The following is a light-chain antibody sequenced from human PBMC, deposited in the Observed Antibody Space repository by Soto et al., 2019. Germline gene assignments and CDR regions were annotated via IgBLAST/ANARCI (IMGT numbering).Light chain of an antibody. CDR3: QQYDSFSVT. V-gene: IGKV1-5*01. CDR1: QSISNN. CDR2: DSS. Sequence: DIQMTQSQSSLFASVGDRVPSTCRASQSISNNLNWYQQKPGRAPKLLIYDSSSLESGVPSRFSGSGSGTEFRLTISTMQPDDFATYYCQQYDSFSVTFGQGRLLEIK. J-gene: IGKJ5*01.